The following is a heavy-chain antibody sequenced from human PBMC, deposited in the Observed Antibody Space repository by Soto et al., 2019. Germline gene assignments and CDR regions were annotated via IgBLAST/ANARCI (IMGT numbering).Heavy chain of an antibody. J-gene: IGHJ2*01. CDR3: ARVRYWGGDCYGMNWYFDI. CDR2: IIPIFGTA. CDR1: VGPLRRYA. V-gene: IGHV1-69*13. D-gene: IGHD2-21*02. Sequence: VKVSCKACVGPLRRYAISLVRQAPGQGLEWIGGIIPIFGTANYAQKFQGRVTITADESTSTAYMELSRLRSEDTAVYYWARVRYWGGDCYGMNWYFDIWGRGTLVTVSS.